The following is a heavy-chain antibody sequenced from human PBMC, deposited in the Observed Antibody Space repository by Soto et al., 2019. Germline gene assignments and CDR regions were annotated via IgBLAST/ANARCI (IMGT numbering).Heavy chain of an antibody. V-gene: IGHV3-7*01. CDR1: GLIMSSYW. CDR2: IKQDGSQK. Sequence: EVQLVESGGRLVQPGGSLTLSCAASGLIMSSYWMSWVRQAPGKGPEWVANIKQDGSQKYYVDSVKGRFTISRDNTKNSLYLQMNSLRAEDTAVYYCASNIYYDFWSGYYAFDIWGQGTMVTVSS. CDR3: ASNIYYDFWSGYYAFDI. J-gene: IGHJ3*02. D-gene: IGHD3-3*01.